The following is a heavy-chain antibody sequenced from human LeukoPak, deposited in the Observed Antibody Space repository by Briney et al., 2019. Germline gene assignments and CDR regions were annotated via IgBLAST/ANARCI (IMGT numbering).Heavy chain of an antibody. CDR2: INPNSGGT. Sequence: ASVKVSCKASGYTFTGHYMHWVRQAPGQGLEWMGWINPNSGGTNYAQKFQGRVTMTRDTSISTAYMELSRLRSDDTAVYYCARAVLRYFDWLRRLNDAFDIWGQGTMVTVSS. J-gene: IGHJ3*02. CDR1: GYTFTGHY. V-gene: IGHV1-2*02. CDR3: ARAVLRYFDWLRRLNDAFDI. D-gene: IGHD3-9*01.